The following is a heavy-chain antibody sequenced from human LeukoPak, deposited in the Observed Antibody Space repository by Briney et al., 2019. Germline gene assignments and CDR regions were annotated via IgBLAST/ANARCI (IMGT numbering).Heavy chain of an antibody. V-gene: IGHV1-69*01. Sequence: SVKVSCKASGGTLSSHAISWVRQAPGQGLEWMGGIIPIFGTANYAQKFQGRVTITADEFTSTAYMELSSLRFQDTAVYYCARDPMPNDVRTYYFDYWGQGTLVTVSS. D-gene: IGHD2-2*01. CDR1: GGTLSSHA. J-gene: IGHJ4*02. CDR3: ARDPMPNDVRTYYFDY. CDR2: IIPIFGTA.